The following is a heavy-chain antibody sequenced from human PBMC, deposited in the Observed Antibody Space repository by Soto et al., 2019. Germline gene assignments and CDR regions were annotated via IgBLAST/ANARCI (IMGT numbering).Heavy chain of an antibody. D-gene: IGHD6-13*01. Sequence: EVQLVESGGGLVQPGGSLRLSCAVSGFTFSNYAMSWVRQAPGKGLEWVSTISGGGSSTDYADSVKGRFTISRDNSKNTLYLQMNSLRAEDTAVYYCARDISATGRFDYWGQGTLVTVSS. CDR2: ISGGGSST. J-gene: IGHJ4*02. CDR1: GFTFSNYA. V-gene: IGHV3-23*04. CDR3: ARDISATGRFDY.